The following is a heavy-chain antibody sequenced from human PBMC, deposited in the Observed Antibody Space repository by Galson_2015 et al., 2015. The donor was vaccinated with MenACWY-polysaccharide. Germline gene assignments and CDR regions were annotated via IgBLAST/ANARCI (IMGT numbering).Heavy chain of an antibody. V-gene: IGHV1-8*01. D-gene: IGHD6-19*01. CDR3: ARGQVPSSGWALYYYYGMDV. CDR2: MNPNSGNT. CDR1: GYTFTSYD. Sequence: SVKVSCKASGYTFTSYDINWVRQATGQGLEWMGWMNPNSGNTGYAQKFQGRVTMTRNTSISTAYMELSSLRSEDTAVYYCARGQVPSSGWALYYYYGMDVWGQGTTVTVSS. J-gene: IGHJ6*02.